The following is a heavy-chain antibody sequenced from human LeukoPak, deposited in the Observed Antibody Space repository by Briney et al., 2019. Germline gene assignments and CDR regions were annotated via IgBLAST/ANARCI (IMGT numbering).Heavy chain of an antibody. CDR2: INHSGST. D-gene: IGHD3-22*01. CDR3: ARVDYYDSSGYYHSYFDY. J-gene: IGHJ4*02. CDR1: GGSFSDCY. V-gene: IGHV4-34*01. Sequence: TSETLSLTCAVYGGSFSDCYWSWIRQPPGKGLEWIGEINHSGSTNYNPSLKSRVTISVDTSKNQFSLKLSSVTAADTAVYYCARVDYYDSSGYYHSYFDYWGQGTLVTVSS.